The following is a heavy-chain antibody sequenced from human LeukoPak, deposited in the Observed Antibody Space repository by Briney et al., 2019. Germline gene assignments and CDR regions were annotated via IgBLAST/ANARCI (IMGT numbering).Heavy chain of an antibody. CDR1: GFTFSSYG. D-gene: IGHD3-3*01. CDR3: AKGLLRFLEWTFDP. J-gene: IGHJ5*02. V-gene: IGHV3-30*02. Sequence: PGGSQRLSCAASGFTFSSYGMHWVRQAPGKGLEWVAFIRFDGSNKYYADSVKGRFTISRDNSKNTVYLQMNSLRAEDTAVYYCAKGLLRFLEWTFDPWGQGTLVTVSS. CDR2: IRFDGSNK.